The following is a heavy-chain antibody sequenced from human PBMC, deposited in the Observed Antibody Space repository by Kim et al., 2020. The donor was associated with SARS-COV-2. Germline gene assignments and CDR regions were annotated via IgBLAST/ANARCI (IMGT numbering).Heavy chain of an antibody. Sequence: GGSLRLSCAASGFTFDDYAMHWVRQAPGKGLEWVSGISWNSGSIGYAESVKGRFTISRDNAKNSLYLQMNSLRAEDTALYYCAKDNRAHYDFWSGFRGNYMDVWGKGTTVTVSS. CDR3: AKDNRAHYDFWSGFRGNYMDV. CDR2: ISWNSGSI. J-gene: IGHJ6*03. V-gene: IGHV3-9*01. D-gene: IGHD3-3*01. CDR1: GFTFDDYA.